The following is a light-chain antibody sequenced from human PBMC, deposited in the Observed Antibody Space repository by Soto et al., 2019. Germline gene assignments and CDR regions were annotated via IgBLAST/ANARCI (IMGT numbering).Light chain of an antibody. CDR3: QHYNNWPPWT. J-gene: IGKJ1*01. CDR2: GAS. Sequence: EIVMTQSPATLSVSPGERATLSCRASQSVSSNLAWYQQKPGQAPRLIISGASTRATGIPARFSGSGSGTEFTLTISTLQSEDFAIYYCQHYNNWPPWTFGQGTKVDI. V-gene: IGKV3-15*01. CDR1: QSVSSN.